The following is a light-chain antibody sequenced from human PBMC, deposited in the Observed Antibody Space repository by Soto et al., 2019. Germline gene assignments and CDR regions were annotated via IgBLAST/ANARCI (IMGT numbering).Light chain of an antibody. Sequence: QLVLTQSPSASASLGASVKLTCTLSSVHSNYAIAWHQQQPEKGPRYLMNLKSDGSHSKGDGIPDRFSGSSSGAERYLTISSLQSEDEADYYCQTWGTGILVFGTGTKLTVL. CDR2: LKSDGSH. CDR3: QTWGTGILV. CDR1: SVHSNYA. V-gene: IGLV4-69*01. J-gene: IGLJ1*01.